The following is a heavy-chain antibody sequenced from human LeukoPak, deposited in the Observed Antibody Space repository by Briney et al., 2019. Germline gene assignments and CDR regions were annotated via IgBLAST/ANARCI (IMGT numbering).Heavy chain of an antibody. D-gene: IGHD5-24*01. J-gene: IGHJ5*02. CDR3: ARERGAMATGLFDP. V-gene: IGHV3-21*01. CDR1: GFTFSSYS. Sequence: PGGSLRLSCAASGFTFSSYSMNWVRQAPGKGLEWVSSISSSSSYIYYADSVKGRFTISRDNAKNSLNLQMNSLRAEDTAVYYCARERGAMATGLFDPWGQGTLVTVSS. CDR2: ISSSSSYI.